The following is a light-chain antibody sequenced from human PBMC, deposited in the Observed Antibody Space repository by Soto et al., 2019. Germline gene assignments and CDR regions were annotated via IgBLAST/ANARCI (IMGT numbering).Light chain of an antibody. CDR1: QSVASNY. Sequence: EIVLTQSPGTLSLSPGERATLSCRASQSVASNYLAWYQLKPGQAPRLLIYGASSRATGIPDRFGGSGSGTDFTLTISRLEPEDFAVYFCQQYGDSPETFGQGTKVESK. CDR3: QQYGDSPET. V-gene: IGKV3-20*01. J-gene: IGKJ1*01. CDR2: GAS.